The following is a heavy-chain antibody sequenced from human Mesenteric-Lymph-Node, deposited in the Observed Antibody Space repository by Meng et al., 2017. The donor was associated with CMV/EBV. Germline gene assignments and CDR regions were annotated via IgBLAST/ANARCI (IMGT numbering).Heavy chain of an antibody. CDR2: IYHSGNT. Sequence: SETLSLTCTVSGYSISGGYYWGWIRQPPGKGLEWIGNIYHSGNTYYNPSLKSRVTISLDTSKNQFSLKLSSVTAADTAVYYCARGDSQWERPRHFDDWGQGTVVTVSS. D-gene: IGHD1-26*01. CDR1: GYSISGGYY. CDR3: ARGDSQWERPRHFDD. V-gene: IGHV4-38-2*02. J-gene: IGHJ4*02.